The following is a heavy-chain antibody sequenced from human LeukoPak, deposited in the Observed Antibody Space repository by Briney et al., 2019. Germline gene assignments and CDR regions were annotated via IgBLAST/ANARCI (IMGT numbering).Heavy chain of an antibody. CDR2: INPDNGGT. D-gene: IGHD6-13*01. J-gene: IGHJ6*02. CDR3: ATEKHGGIGAAGNLDYYYFGMDV. CDR1: GYTFTGHY. V-gene: IGHV1-2*02. Sequence: ASVKVSCEASGYTFTGHYIHWVRQAPGQGLDWMGWINPDNGGTNSAQKLQGSVTMTRDTSISTAYMELSRLRSEDTAVYYCATEKHGGIGAAGNLDYYYFGMDVWGQGTTVTVSS.